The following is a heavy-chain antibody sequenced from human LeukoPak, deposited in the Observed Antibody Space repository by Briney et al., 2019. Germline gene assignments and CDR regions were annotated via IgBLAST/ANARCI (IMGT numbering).Heavy chain of an antibody. CDR3: ARQRIAVAGYYYYGMDV. CDR2: VYPGGRDT. V-gene: IGHV5-51*01. CDR1: GCRFTSYW. Sequence: GEPLQISFKGSGCRFTSYWMGWGRPIPGKGVGWMGRVYPGGRDTRYSPSFQGQVTISADKSISTAYLQWSSLKASDTAMYYCARQRIAVAGYYYYGMDVWGQGTTVTVSS. D-gene: IGHD6-19*01. J-gene: IGHJ6*02.